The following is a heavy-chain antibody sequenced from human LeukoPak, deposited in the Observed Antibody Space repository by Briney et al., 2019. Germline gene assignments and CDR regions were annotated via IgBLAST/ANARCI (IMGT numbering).Heavy chain of an antibody. CDR3: ARDRDDYNFGNWFDP. D-gene: IGHD5-24*01. V-gene: IGHV1-2*02. Sequence: ASVKVSCKASGYTFTGYYMHWVRQAPGQGLEWMGWINPNSGGTNYAQKFQGRVTMIRDTSISTAYMELSRLRSDDTAVYYCARDRDDYNFGNWFDPWGQGTLVTVSS. CDR1: GYTFTGYY. J-gene: IGHJ5*02. CDR2: INPNSGGT.